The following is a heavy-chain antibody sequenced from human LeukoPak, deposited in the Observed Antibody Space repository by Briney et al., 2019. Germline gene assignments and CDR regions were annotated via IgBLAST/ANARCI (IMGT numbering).Heavy chain of an antibody. CDR1: GFTFSDHY. CDR2: TRNKANSYTT. J-gene: IGHJ4*02. CDR3: ALYYYDSSGYYYFDY. V-gene: IGHV3-72*01. Sequence: GGSLRLSCAAYGFTFSDHYMDWVRQAPGKGLEWVGRTRNKANSYTTEYAASVKGRFTISRDDSKNSLYLQMNSLKTEDTAVYYCALYYYDSSGYYYFDYWGQGTLVTVSS. D-gene: IGHD3-22*01.